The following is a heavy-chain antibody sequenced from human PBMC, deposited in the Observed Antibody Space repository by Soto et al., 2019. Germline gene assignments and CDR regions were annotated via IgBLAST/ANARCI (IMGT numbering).Heavy chain of an antibody. CDR3: ASLMGEGVPYFYYMDV. CDR2: ISAYNGNT. Sequence: GASVKVSCKASGYTFTSYGFSWVRQAPGQGLEWMGWISAYNGNTNYAQKLQGRVTMTTDTSTSTAYMELRSLRSDDTAVYYCASLMGEGVPYFYYMDVWGKGTTVTVSS. D-gene: IGHD2-8*01. J-gene: IGHJ6*03. CDR1: GYTFTSYG. V-gene: IGHV1-18*01.